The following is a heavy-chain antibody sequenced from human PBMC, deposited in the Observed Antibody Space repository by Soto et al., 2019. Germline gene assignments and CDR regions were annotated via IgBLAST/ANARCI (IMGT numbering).Heavy chain of an antibody. J-gene: IGHJ5*02. CDR3: VRTARQGAVAPHWFDR. Sequence: SETLSLTCSVSGASVSSGNYYWSWIRQAPGKGLEWIGYVYYTGSTYYNPSLMSRLTISVDTSTNQFSLKLTSVTAAETAVYYCVRTARQGAVAPHWFDRWGQGTQVTVSS. D-gene: IGHD2-21*02. V-gene: IGHV4-30-4*01. CDR2: VYYTGST. CDR1: GASVSSGNYY.